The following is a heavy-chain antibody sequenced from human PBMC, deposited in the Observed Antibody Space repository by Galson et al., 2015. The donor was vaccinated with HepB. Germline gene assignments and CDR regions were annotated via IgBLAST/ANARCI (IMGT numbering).Heavy chain of an antibody. D-gene: IGHD6-6*01. V-gene: IGHV3-30-3*01. CDR1: GFTFSSYA. CDR2: ISYDGSNK. CDR3: ARARAYSSSNPADY. J-gene: IGHJ4*02. Sequence: SLRLSCAASGFTFSSYAMHWVRQAPGKGLEWVAVISYDGSNKYYADSVKGRFTISRDNSKNTLYLQMNSLRAEDTAVYYCARARAYSSSNPADYWGQGTLVTVSS.